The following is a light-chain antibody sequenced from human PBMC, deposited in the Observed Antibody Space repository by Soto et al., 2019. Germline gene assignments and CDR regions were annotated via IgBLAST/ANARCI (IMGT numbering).Light chain of an antibody. Sequence: DIQMTQSPSSLSASVGDRVTITCRASQSISSYLNWYQQKPGKAPKLLIYAASSLQCGVPSRFSGSGSGTDFTLTISSLQPEDFATYYCQQSYSTPRYTFGQGTKVDIK. J-gene: IGKJ2*01. V-gene: IGKV1-39*01. CDR2: AAS. CDR1: QSISSY. CDR3: QQSYSTPRYT.